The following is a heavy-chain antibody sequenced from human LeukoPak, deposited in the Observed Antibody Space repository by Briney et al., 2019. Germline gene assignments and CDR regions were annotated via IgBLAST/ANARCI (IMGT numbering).Heavy chain of an antibody. Sequence: PGGSLRLSCAASGFTFSSYAMSWVRQAPGKGLEWVSAISGSGGSTYYADSVKGRFTISRDNSKNTLYLQVNSLRAEDTAVYYCAKDGITMIVVVKPNYFDYWGQGTLVTVSS. J-gene: IGHJ4*02. V-gene: IGHV3-23*01. D-gene: IGHD3-22*01. CDR3: AKDGITMIVVVKPNYFDY. CDR1: GFTFSSYA. CDR2: ISGSGGST.